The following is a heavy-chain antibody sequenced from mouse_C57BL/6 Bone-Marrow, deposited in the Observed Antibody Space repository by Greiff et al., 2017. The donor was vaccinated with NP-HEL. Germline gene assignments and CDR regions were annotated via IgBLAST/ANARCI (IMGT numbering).Heavy chain of an antibody. CDR3: AQAELGRRYFDY. CDR2: ISYDGSN. CDR1: GYSITSGYY. V-gene: IGHV3-6*01. J-gene: IGHJ2*01. D-gene: IGHD4-1*01. Sequence: EVQVVESGPGLVKPSQSLSLTCSVTGYSITSGYYWNWIRQFPGNKLEWMGYISYDGSNNYNPSLKNRISITRDTSKNQFFLKLNSVTTEDTATYYCAQAELGRRYFDYWGQGTTLTVSS.